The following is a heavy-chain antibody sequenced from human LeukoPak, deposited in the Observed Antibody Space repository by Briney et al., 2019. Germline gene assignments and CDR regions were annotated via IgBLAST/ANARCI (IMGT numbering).Heavy chain of an antibody. D-gene: IGHD1-7*01. CDR3: AGFGVIGTSVYNWFDP. CDR1: GGSISSGSYY. J-gene: IGHJ5*02. CDR2: IYHRGST. V-gene: IGHV4-61*01. Sequence: SETLSLTCTVSGGSISSGSYYWRWLRQPPGEGLEWIGHIYHRGSTNYNPSFKSRVTISIDESKTQFSLRLNSVTAADTAVYYCAGFGVIGTSVYNWFDPWGQGTRVTVSS.